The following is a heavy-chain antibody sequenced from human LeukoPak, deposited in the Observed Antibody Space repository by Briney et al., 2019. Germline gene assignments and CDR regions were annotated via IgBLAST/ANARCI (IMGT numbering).Heavy chain of an antibody. J-gene: IGHJ4*02. CDR1: GFTVSSNY. D-gene: IGHD6-19*01. V-gene: IGHV3-53*01. CDR3: ARLAIAVAGFDY. CDR2: IYSGGST. Sequence: GGSLRLSCAASGFTVSSNYMSWVRQAPGKGLEWVSVIYSGGSTYYADSVKGRFTISRDNSKNTLYLLMNSLRAEDTAVYYCARLAIAVAGFDYWGQGTLVTVSS.